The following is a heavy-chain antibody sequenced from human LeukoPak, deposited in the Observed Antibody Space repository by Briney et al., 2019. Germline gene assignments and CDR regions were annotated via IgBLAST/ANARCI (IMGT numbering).Heavy chain of an antibody. CDR1: GGSISSYY. V-gene: IGHV4-59*12. Sequence: SEALSLTCTVSGGSISSYYWSWIRQPPGKGLEWIGYIYYSGSTNYNPSLKSRVTISVDTSKNQFSLKLSSVTAADTAVYYCARRFGFGELLVNWFDPWGQGTLVTVSS. CDR3: ARRFGFGELLVNWFDP. D-gene: IGHD3-10*01. CDR2: IYYSGST. J-gene: IGHJ5*02.